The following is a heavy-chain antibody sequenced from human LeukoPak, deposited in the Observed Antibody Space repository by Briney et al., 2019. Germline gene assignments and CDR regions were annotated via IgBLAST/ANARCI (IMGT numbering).Heavy chain of an antibody. D-gene: IGHD2-15*01. CDR1: GGSISSYY. CDR3: ARGGDIVVVVAATDAFDI. Sequence: SETLSLTCTVSGGSISSYYWSWIRQPPGKGLEWIGYIYYSGSTNYNPSLKSRVTISVDTSKNQFSLKLSSVTAADTAVYYCARGGDIVVVVAATDAFDIWGQGTMVTVSS. J-gene: IGHJ3*02. V-gene: IGHV4-59*01. CDR2: IYYSGST.